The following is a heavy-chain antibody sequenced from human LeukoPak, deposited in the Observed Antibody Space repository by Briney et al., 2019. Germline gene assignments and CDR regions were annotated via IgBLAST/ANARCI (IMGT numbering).Heavy chain of an antibody. CDR1: GFTVSSNS. J-gene: IGHJ4*02. D-gene: IGHD6-13*01. CDR2: ISSSSSYI. CDR3: AKERAAADLFDY. V-gene: IGHV3-21*01. Sequence: GGSLRLSCTVSGFTVSSNSMSWVRQAPGKGLEWVSSISSSSSYIYYADSVKGRFTISRDNSKNTLYLQMNSLRAEDTAVYYCAKERAAADLFDYWGQGTLVTVSS.